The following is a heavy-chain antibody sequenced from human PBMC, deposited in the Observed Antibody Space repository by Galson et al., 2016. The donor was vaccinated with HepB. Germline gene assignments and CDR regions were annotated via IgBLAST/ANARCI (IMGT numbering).Heavy chain of an antibody. CDR3: AREGVWRSSTSCSLDS. V-gene: IGHV4-34*01. CDR1: GGAFSHYS. CDR2: LKRNGST. Sequence: SETLSLTCVVYGGAFSHYSWTWIRQSPGKGLEWIGELKRNGSTYYNPSLKSRVTTSVDASKNQFSLSLTSVTAADTAVYYCAREGVWRSSTSCSLDSWGQGTLVTVSS. D-gene: IGHD2-2*01. J-gene: IGHJ4*02.